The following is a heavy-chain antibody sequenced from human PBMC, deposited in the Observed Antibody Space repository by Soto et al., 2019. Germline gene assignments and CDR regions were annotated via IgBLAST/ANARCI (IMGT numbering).Heavy chain of an antibody. J-gene: IGHJ5*02. CDR2: IYYSGST. V-gene: IGHV4-30-4*01. Sequence: SETLSLTCTVSGGSISSGDYYWSWIRQPPGKGLEWIGYIYYSGSTYYNPSLKSRVTISVDTSKNQVSLKLSSVTAADTAVYYCASVGELPVWFDPWGRGTLVTVSS. CDR3: ASVGELPVWFDP. CDR1: GGSISSGDYY. D-gene: IGHD3-10*01.